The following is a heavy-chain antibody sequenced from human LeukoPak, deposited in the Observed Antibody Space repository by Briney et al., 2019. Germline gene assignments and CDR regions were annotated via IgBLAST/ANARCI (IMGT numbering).Heavy chain of an antibody. D-gene: IGHD3-10*01. CDR3: ARVVYYGSGSSISYYFDY. Sequence: SETLSLTCTVSGDSINSNNYYWGWIRQPPGKGLEWIGSIYDSGSTYYNPSLKSRVTIAVDTSKNQFSLRLGSVTAADTAVYYCARVVYYGSGSSISYYFDYWGQGTLVTVSS. V-gene: IGHV4-39*07. CDR1: GDSINSNNYY. J-gene: IGHJ4*02. CDR2: IYDSGST.